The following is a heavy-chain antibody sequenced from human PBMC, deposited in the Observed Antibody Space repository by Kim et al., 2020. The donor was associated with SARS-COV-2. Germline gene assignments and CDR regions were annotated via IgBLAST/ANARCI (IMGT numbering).Heavy chain of an antibody. Sequence: SVKVSCKASGGTFSSYAISWVRQAPGQGLEWMGRIIPILGIANYAQKFQGRVTITADKSTSTAYMELSSLRSEDTAVYYCAREPGIAVAGTNYYYYYGMDVWGQGTTVTVSS. CDR1: GGTFSSYA. J-gene: IGHJ6*02. CDR3: AREPGIAVAGTNYYYYYGMDV. V-gene: IGHV1-69*04. CDR2: IIPILGIA. D-gene: IGHD6-19*01.